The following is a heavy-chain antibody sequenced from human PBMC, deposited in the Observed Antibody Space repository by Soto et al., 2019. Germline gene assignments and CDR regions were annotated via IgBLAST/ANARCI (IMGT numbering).Heavy chain of an antibody. D-gene: IGHD2-8*01. CDR3: ARDRSTYGGGGTGEVKENWFDP. Sequence: SETLSLTCSVSGGSISRYYWSWIQQPPGKGLEWIGYAYYSGDTGYNPSLKSRVTMAVDTSKSQVSLKLSSVTAADTAVYYCARDRSTYGGGGTGEVKENWFDPWGQGALVTVSS. CDR2: AYYSGDT. J-gene: IGHJ5*02. CDR1: GGSISRYY. V-gene: IGHV4-59*01.